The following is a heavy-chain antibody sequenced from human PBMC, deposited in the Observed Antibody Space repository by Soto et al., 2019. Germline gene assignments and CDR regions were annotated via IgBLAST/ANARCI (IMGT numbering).Heavy chain of an antibody. CDR3: TRIAPSYNMDV. CDR1: GFTFSGSA. J-gene: IGHJ6*02. CDR2: ISNKADNYAT. D-gene: IGHD2-21*01. Sequence: EVHLVESGGGLVQPGGSLRLSCAASGFTFSGSAMHWVRQASGKGLEWVGRISNKADNYATAYTASVKGRFIISRDDSKHTAYLQMNRLQTEDTALYHCTRIAPSYNMDVWGQGTTVTVSS. V-gene: IGHV3-73*02.